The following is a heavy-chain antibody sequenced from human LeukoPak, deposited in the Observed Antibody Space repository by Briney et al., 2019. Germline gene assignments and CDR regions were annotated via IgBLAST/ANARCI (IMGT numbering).Heavy chain of an antibody. CDR3: SRPYYYDSRIDP. Sequence: SQTLSLTCTVSGGSISSGDYYWSLIRQPPGKGLEWIAYMYYSGSTYYNPSLKSRVTMSADTSKNQLSLKLSSVTAADTAVYYRSRPYYYDSRIDPWGQGILVTVSS. J-gene: IGHJ5*02. D-gene: IGHD3-22*01. CDR2: MYYSGST. V-gene: IGHV4-30-4*01. CDR1: GGSISSGDYY.